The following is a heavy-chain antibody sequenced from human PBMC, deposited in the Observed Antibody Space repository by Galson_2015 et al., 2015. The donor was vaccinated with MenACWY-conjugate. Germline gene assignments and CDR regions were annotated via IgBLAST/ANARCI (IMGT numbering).Heavy chain of an antibody. CDR3: ARMHIVLDATDAFDI. CDR2: IYWDDDK. CDR1: GFSLSTSRVG. J-gene: IGHJ3*02. V-gene: IGHV2-5*02. D-gene: IGHD3-22*01. Sequence: PALVKPTQTLTLTCTFSGFSLSTSRVGVGWIRQPPGKALEWLALIYWDDDKRYSPSLKSRLTITKGTSTNQVVLTMTNVDPVDTATYYCARMHIVLDATDAFDIWGQGTMVTVSS.